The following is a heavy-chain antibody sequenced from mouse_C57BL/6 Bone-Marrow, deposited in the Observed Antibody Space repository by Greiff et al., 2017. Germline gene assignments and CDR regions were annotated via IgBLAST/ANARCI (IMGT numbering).Heavy chain of an antibody. CDR3: AMGLRRSAMDY. J-gene: IGHJ4*01. V-gene: IGHV1-39*01. D-gene: IGHD2-4*01. Sequence: VQLQQSGPELVKPGASVKISCKASGYSFTDYNMNWVKQSNGKSLEWIGVINPNYGTTSYNQKFKGKATLTVAQTSSTAYMQLNSLTSEDSAVYYSAMGLRRSAMDYWGQGTSVTVSS. CDR1: GYSFTDYN. CDR2: INPNYGTT.